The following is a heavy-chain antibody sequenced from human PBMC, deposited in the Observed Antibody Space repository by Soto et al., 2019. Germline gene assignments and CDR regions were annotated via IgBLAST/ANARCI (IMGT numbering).Heavy chain of an antibody. Sequence: GGSLRLSCAASGFTFSSYAVSWVRQAPGKGLEWVSAISGSGGSTYYADSVKGRFTISRDNSKNTLYLQMNSLRAEDTAVYYCAKIPLWQWLVFDYWGQGTLVTVSS. J-gene: IGHJ4*02. D-gene: IGHD6-19*01. CDR3: AKIPLWQWLVFDY. V-gene: IGHV3-23*01. CDR1: GFTFSSYA. CDR2: ISGSGGST.